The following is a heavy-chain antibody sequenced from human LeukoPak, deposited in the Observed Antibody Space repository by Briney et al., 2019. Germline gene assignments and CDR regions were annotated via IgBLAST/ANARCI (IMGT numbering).Heavy chain of an antibody. CDR2: IYNDGSST. CDR3: ARESVDGNYFDY. J-gene: IGHJ4*02. V-gene: IGHV3-74*01. D-gene: IGHD2-15*01. Sequence: GGSLRLSCAASGFTFSSHWMHWVRQAPGKGLVWVSRIYNDGSSTRCADSVKGRFTISRDNAKNTLYLQMNSLRAEDTAVYYCARESVDGNYFDYWGQGTLVTVSS. CDR1: GFTFSSHW.